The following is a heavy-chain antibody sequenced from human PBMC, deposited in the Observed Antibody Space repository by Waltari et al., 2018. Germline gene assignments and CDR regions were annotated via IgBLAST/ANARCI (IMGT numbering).Heavy chain of an antibody. CDR3: ARDGTLNYYGSGSYWDY. J-gene: IGHJ4*02. Sequence: EVQLVESGGGLIQPGGSLRLSCAASGFTVSSNYMSWVRQAPGKGLEWVPVICSGGSTYYADSVKGRFTISRDNSKNTLYLQMNSLRAEDTAVYYCARDGTLNYYGSGSYWDYWGQGTLVTVSS. CDR2: ICSGGST. CDR1: GFTVSSNY. D-gene: IGHD3-10*01. V-gene: IGHV3-53*01.